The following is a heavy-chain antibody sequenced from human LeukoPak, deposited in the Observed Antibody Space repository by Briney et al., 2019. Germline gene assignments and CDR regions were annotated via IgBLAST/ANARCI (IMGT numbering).Heavy chain of an antibody. CDR1: GGSISSSSYY. Sequence: KPSETLSLTCTVSGGSISSSSYYWGWIRQPPGKGLEWIGSIYYSGSTYYNPSLKSRVTISVDTSKNQFSLKLSSVTAADTAVYYCARDAYCSGGSCYYYWGQGTLVTVSS. J-gene: IGHJ4*02. CDR3: ARDAYCSGGSCYYY. D-gene: IGHD2-15*01. CDR2: IYYSGST. V-gene: IGHV4-39*07.